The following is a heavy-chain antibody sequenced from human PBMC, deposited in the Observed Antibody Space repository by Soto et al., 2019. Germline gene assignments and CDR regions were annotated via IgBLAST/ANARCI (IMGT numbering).Heavy chain of an antibody. CDR1: GVTFDDYG. D-gene: IGHD3-22*01. J-gene: IGHJ3*02. V-gene: IGHV3-20*04. CDR3: ASHYDRLGDDAFDI. CDR2: INWNGGST. Sequence: GGSLRLSCAASGVTFDDYGMSWVRQAPGKGLEWVSGINWNGGSTGYADSVKGRFTISRDNAKNSLYLQMNSLRAEDTALYYCASHYDRLGDDAFDIWGQGTMVTVSS.